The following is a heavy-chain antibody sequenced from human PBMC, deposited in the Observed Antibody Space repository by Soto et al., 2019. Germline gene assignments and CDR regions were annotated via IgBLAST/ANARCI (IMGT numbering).Heavy chain of an antibody. CDR1: GVTFSSYA. Sequence: GGSLGLSCAASGVTFSSYAMHCVRKATGKRLEWVAVISYDGSNKYYADSVKGRFTISRDNSKTTRYRQRNSLRAEDTAVYYCARVATYYYGSGSYYWFDPWGQGTLVTVSS. CDR3: ARVATYYYGSGSYYWFDP. D-gene: IGHD3-10*01. V-gene: IGHV3-30-3*01. J-gene: IGHJ5*02. CDR2: ISYDGSNK.